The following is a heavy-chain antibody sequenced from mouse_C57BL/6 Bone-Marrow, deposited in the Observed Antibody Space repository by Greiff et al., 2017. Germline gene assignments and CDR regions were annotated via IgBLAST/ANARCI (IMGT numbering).Heavy chain of an antibody. CDR2: IHPNSGST. D-gene: IGHD2-1*01. CDR3: ARRYYGNSFDY. V-gene: IGHV1-64*01. Sequence: QVHVKQPGAELVKPGASVKLSCKASGYTFTSYWMHWVKQRPGQGLEWIGMIHPNSGSTNYNEKFKSKATLTVDKSSSTAYMQLSSLTSEDSAVYYCARRYYGNSFDYWGQGTTLTVSS. J-gene: IGHJ2*01. CDR1: GYTFTSYW.